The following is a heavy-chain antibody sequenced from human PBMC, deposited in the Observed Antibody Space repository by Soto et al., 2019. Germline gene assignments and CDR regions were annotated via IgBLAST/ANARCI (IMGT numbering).Heavy chain of an antibody. CDR2: ISNNGAHT. Sequence: EAQLVESGGGLVQPGGSLRLSCAASGFTFSNYEMHWVRRAPGKGLEYVSGISNNGAHTDYAKSVKGRFTISRDNSENTLYLQMGSLRAEDMALYYCPRRGYGSRWPNVYMDVWGRGTTVTVSS. CDR1: GFTFSNYE. J-gene: IGHJ6*03. D-gene: IGHD6-13*01. CDR3: PRRGYGSRWPNVYMDV. V-gene: IGHV3-64*01.